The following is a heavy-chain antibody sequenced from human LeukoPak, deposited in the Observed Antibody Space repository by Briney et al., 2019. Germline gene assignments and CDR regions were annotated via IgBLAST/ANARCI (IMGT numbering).Heavy chain of an antibody. CDR3: ARRAAGRRGFFDY. D-gene: IGHD6-13*01. J-gene: IGHJ4*02. CDR1: GGSFSGYY. Sequence: SETLSLTCAVYGGSFSGYYWSWIRQPPGKGLEWIGEINHSGSTNYNPSLKSRVTISVDTSKNQFSLKLSSVTAADTAVYYCARRAAGRRGFFDYWGQGTLVTVSS. CDR2: INHSGST. V-gene: IGHV4-34*01.